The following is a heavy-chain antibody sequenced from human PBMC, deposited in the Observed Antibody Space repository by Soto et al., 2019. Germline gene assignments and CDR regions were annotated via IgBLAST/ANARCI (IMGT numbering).Heavy chain of an antibody. Sequence: SGPKMENPTQTLTLTCPFSGFSLSTDGMCVSWIRQPPGKALEWLALIDWEDDKYYNASLKTRLTISKDTSKSQVVLTMTNMDPEDTASYYLARAAFYYVFGGSYQGYYFDYWGQRTPVTVS. V-gene: IGHV2-70*01. D-gene: IGHD3-10*02. CDR3: ARAAFYYVFGGSYQGYYFDY. CDR2: IDWEDDK. CDR1: GFSLSTDGMC. J-gene: IGHJ4*02.